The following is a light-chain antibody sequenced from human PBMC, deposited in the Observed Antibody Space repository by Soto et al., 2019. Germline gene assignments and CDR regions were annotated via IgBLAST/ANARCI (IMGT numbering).Light chain of an antibody. J-gene: IGKJ5*01. CDR3: HQLDSFPIT. CDR1: QGISSY. Sequence: IQLTQSPSSLSASVGYRVTITCLASQGISSYLAWYQQKPGKAPKLLIYAASTLQSGVPSRFSGSGSGTDFPLTISSLQPEDFATYYCHQLDSFPITFGQGTRLEIK. CDR2: AAS. V-gene: IGKV1-9*01.